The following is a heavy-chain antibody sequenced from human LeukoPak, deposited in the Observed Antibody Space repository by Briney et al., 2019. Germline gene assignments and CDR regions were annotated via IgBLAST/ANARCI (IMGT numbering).Heavy chain of an antibody. CDR3: ARESGDIDY. J-gene: IGHJ4*02. CDR2: ITSSGNFI. D-gene: IGHD4-17*01. Sequence: GGSLGLSCAASGFSFSDHYMSWIRQAPGKGLEWVAYITSSGNFIHYADSVKGRFTISRDNAKNALYLQMNSLRAEDTAVYYCARESGDIDYWGQGTLVTVPS. V-gene: IGHV3-11*01. CDR1: GFSFSDHY.